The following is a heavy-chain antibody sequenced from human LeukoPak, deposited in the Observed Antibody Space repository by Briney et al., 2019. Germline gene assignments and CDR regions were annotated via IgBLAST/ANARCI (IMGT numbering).Heavy chain of an antibody. CDR1: GYTFIAYQ. CDR2: IIPILGIA. J-gene: IGHJ4*02. D-gene: IGHD3-9*01. Sequence: PVKVSCKASGYTFIAYQMHWVRQAPGHRLEGMGRIIPILGIANYAQKFQGRVTITADKSTSTAYMELSSLRSEDTAVYYCARDPYYDILTGYYPPYFDYWGQGTLVTVSS. V-gene: IGHV1-69*04. CDR3: ARDPYYDILTGYYPPYFDY.